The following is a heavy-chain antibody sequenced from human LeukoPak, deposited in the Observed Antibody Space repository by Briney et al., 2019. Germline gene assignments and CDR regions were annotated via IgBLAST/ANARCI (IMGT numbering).Heavy chain of an antibody. CDR1: GGTFSSYA. Sequence: GASVKVSCKASGGTFSSYAISWVRQAPGQGLEWMGRIIPIFGTANYAQKFQGRVTITTDESTSTAYMELSSLRPEDTAVYYCARGQYGDDTTSSFYYYYYYMDVWGKGTTVTVSS. CDR2: IIPIFGTA. V-gene: IGHV1-69*05. D-gene: IGHD4-17*01. CDR3: ARGQYGDDTTSSFYYYYYYMDV. J-gene: IGHJ6*03.